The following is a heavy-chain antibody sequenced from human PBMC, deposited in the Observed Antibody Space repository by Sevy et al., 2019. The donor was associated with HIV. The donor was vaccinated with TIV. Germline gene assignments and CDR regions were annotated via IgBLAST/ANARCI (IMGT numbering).Heavy chain of an antibody. J-gene: IGHJ5*02. CDR3: ARDAWRGSCSSTSCYLDP. Sequence: ASVKVSCKVSGYTFSIYRITWVRQAPGQGLEWMGWISPHTGDTKFAENFQDRVTMTTDTSTSTAYMELRSLRSDDTAVYYCARDAWRGSCSSTSCYLDPWGQGTLVTVSS. CDR2: ISPHTGDT. V-gene: IGHV1-18*01. CDR1: GYTFSIYR. D-gene: IGHD2-2*01.